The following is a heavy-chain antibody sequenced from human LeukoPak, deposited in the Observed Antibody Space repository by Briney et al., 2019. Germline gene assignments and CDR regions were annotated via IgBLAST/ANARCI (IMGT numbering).Heavy chain of an antibody. CDR2: ISPKSETK. V-gene: IGHV3-11*04. D-gene: IGHD2-2*01. J-gene: IGHJ6*02. Sequence: GGSLRLSCTASGFTFSDYYMNWVRQAPGKGLEWISYISPKSETKYYADSVKGRFTISRDNSKNTLYLQMNSLRAEDTAVYYCARDGSTSCYPLCYYYYGMDIWGQGTTVTVSS. CDR3: ARDGSTSCYPLCYYYYGMDI. CDR1: GFTFSDYY.